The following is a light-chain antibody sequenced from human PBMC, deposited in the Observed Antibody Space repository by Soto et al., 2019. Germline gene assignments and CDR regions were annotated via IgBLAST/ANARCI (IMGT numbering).Light chain of an antibody. CDR3: RQYTNCPYT. J-gene: IGKJ2*01. CDR1: QSVGSN. CDR2: GAS. V-gene: IGKV3-15*01. Sequence: EIVMTQSPATLSVSPGERASLSCRASQSVGSNLAWYQQTAGQAPRLLIYGASTRATGIPARFSGSGSGTEFTLTNSSLQSEDFAVYSCRQYTNCPYTFGQGTKLEIK.